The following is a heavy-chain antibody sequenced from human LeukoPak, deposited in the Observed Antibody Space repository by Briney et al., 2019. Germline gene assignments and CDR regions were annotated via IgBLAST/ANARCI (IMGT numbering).Heavy chain of an antibody. Sequence: PSQTLSLTCTVSGGSTSSGSYYWGWIRQPAGKGLEWIGRIYTSGSTNYNPSLKSRVTISVDTSKNQFSLKLSSVTAADTAVYYCARWAYYGSGSYYNPSDYWGQGTLVTVSS. CDR1: GGSTSSGSYY. CDR2: IYTSGST. D-gene: IGHD3-10*01. V-gene: IGHV4-61*02. CDR3: ARWAYYGSGSYYNPSDY. J-gene: IGHJ4*02.